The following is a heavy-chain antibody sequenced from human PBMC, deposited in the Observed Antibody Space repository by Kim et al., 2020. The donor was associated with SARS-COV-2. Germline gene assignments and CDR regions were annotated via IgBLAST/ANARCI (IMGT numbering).Heavy chain of an antibody. Sequence: NYTPALKSRVTISVDTSKNQFSLRLSSVTAADTAVYYCARSPGTVTILDYWGQGTLVTVSS. J-gene: IGHJ4*02. V-gene: IGHV4-59*01. D-gene: IGHD4-17*01. CDR3: ARSPGTVTILDY.